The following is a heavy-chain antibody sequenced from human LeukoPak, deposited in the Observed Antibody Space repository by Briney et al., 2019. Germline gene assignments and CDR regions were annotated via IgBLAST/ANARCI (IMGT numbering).Heavy chain of an antibody. D-gene: IGHD6-6*01. CDR1: GGSISSSSSY. CDR3: ARHTSGSSLDY. CDR2: IHYSGST. Sequence: SETLSLTCSVSGGSISSSSSYWGWIRRPPGKGLEWIATIHYSGSTNYNPSLKSRVTISVDTSKNQSSLKLSSVTAADTAVYYCARHTSGSSLDYWGQGTLVTVSS. V-gene: IGHV4-39*01. J-gene: IGHJ4*02.